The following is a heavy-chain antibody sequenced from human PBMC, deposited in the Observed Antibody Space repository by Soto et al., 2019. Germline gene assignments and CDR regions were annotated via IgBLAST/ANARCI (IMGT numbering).Heavy chain of an antibody. D-gene: IGHD5-18*01. CDR2: IVVGSGNT. V-gene: IGHV1-58*01. CDR3: AAVDTAMAPFRV. Sequence: SVPVSCKASGFTFTSSAVQWVRQARGQRLEWIGWIVVGSGNTNYAQKFPERVTITRDMSTSTAYMELSSLRSEDTAVYYCAAVDTAMAPFRVWGQGTTVTVSS. CDR1: GFTFTSSA. J-gene: IGHJ6*02.